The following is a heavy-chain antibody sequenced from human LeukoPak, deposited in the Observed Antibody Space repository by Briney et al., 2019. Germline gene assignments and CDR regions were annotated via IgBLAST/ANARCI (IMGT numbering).Heavy chain of an antibody. J-gene: IGHJ6*03. CDR3: ARDKYYYDSSGYYGYMDV. D-gene: IGHD3-22*01. CDR2: ISSSGSTI. Sequence: GGSLRLSCAASGFTFSSYEMNWVRQAPGKGLEWVSYISSSGSTIYYADSVKGRFTISRDNAKNSLYLQMNSLRAEDTAVYYCARDKYYYDSSGYYGYMDVWGKGTTVTISS. V-gene: IGHV3-48*03. CDR1: GFTFSSYE.